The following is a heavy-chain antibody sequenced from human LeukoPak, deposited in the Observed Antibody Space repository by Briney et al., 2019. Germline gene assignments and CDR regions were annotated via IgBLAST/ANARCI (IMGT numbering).Heavy chain of an antibody. V-gene: IGHV3-30*04. CDR3: SKAASGKRYFDFSFDY. Sequence: QPGRSLRLSCAAAGFTFRSYAMHWVRQAPGKGLEWVAVISYDGSNKYYADSVKGRFTISRDNSKNTLYLQMNSLRAEDTAVYFCSKAASGKRYFDFSFDYWGQGTLVTVSS. D-gene: IGHD3-9*01. CDR2: ISYDGSNK. CDR1: GFTFRSYA. J-gene: IGHJ4*02.